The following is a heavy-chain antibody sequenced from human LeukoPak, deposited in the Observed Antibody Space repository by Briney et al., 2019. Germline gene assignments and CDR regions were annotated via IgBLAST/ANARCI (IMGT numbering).Heavy chain of an antibody. CDR3: ARDHHYYDSSGYYGAAPYYYYMDV. CDR1: GYTFTSYA. CDR2: INPNSGGT. Sequence: GASVKVSCKASGYTFTSYAMNWVRQAPGQGLEWMGWINPNSGGTNYAQKFQGRVTMTRDTSISTAYMELSRLRSDDTAVYYCARDHHYYDSSGYYGAAPYYYYMDVWGKGTTVTISS. D-gene: IGHD3-22*01. J-gene: IGHJ6*03. V-gene: IGHV1-2*02.